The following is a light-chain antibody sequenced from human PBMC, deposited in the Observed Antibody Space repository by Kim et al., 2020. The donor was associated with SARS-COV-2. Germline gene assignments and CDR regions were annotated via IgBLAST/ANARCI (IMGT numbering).Light chain of an antibody. J-gene: IGKJ2*03. CDR2: LGS. Sequence: DSASISCWSSQGFLHSDGYSYLYWYLQQPGQSPQLVFYLGSNRASGVPYRFCGSGSGADFTLIICIVEADDVGVYYCMQALQTPHSFGQGTKLEI. V-gene: IGKV2-28*01. CDR3: MQALQTPHS. CDR1: QGFLHSDGYSY.